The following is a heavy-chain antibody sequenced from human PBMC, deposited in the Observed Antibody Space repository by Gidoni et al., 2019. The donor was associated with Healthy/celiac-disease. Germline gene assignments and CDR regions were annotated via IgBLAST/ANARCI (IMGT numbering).Heavy chain of an antibody. CDR3: ATPGAYDFWSGYHYYYGMDV. D-gene: IGHD3-3*01. Sequence: IYSGGSTYYADSVKGRFTISRDNSKNTLYLQMNSLRAEDTAVYYCATPGAYDFWSGYHYYYGMDVWGQGTTVTVSS. V-gene: IGHV3-53*01. J-gene: IGHJ6*02. CDR2: IYSGGST.